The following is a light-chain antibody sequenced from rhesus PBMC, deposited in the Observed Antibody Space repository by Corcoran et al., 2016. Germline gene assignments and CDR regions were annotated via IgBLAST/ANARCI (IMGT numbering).Light chain of an antibody. V-gene: IGKV3-24*01. CDR3: LQHSNWWT. CDR2: GAS. J-gene: IGKJ1*01. CDR1: PSVSSS. Sequence: EIVMTQSPATLSLSPGERATLSCRASPSVSSSLAWYPQKPGHAPRLLIYGASKRTTGIPDRLSGTGAWTAVTLTISSLEPEDVAVYYCLQHSNWWTFGQGTKVDIK.